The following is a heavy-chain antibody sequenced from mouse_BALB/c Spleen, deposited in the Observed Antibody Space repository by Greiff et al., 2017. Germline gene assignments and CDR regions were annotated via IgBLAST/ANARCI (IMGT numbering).Heavy chain of an antibody. J-gene: IGHJ3*01. CDR3: ARDITTAFAY. Sequence: VKLMESGPGLVAPSQSLSITCTVSGFSLTSYGVHWVRQPPEKGLEWLGVIWAGGSTNYNSALMSRLSISKDNSKSQVFLKMNSLQTDDTAMYYCARDITTAFAYWGQGTLVTVSA. D-gene: IGHD1-2*01. CDR1: GFSLTSYG. CDR2: IWAGGST. V-gene: IGHV2-9*02.